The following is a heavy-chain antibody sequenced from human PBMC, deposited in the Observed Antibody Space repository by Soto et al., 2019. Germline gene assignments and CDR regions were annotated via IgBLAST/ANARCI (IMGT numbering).Heavy chain of an antibody. CDR1: GFTVGNNY. Sequence: EVQLVESGGGLIQPGGSLKLSCAASGFTVGNNYMSWVRQAPGKGLEWVSLIYSTGTTKYADSVKGGFTFSRDNAKNKLYLQMNSLRAEDTAVYYCAKDGRGSGSHYNSCGYWGQGTLVTVSS. J-gene: IGHJ4*02. V-gene: IGHV3-53*01. D-gene: IGHD3-10*01. CDR2: IYSTGTT. CDR3: AKDGRGSGSHYNSCGY.